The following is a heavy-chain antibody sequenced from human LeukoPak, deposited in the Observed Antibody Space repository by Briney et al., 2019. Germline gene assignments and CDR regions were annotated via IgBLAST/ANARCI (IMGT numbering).Heavy chain of an antibody. V-gene: IGHV1-2*02. CDR1: GYTFRNYA. Sequence: ASVKVSCKASGYTFRNYAMHWVRQAPGQGLEWMGWINPNSGGTNYAQKFQGRVTMTRDTSISTAYMELSRLRSDDTAVYYCARDLSQSSVAGPNWFDPWGQGTLVTVSS. J-gene: IGHJ5*02. CDR3: ARDLSQSSVAGPNWFDP. CDR2: INPNSGGT. D-gene: IGHD6-19*01.